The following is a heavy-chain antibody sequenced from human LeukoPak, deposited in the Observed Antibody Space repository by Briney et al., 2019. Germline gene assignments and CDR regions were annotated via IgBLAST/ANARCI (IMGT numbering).Heavy chain of an antibody. CDR2: ISAYNGNT. J-gene: IGHJ5*02. CDR1: GYTFTSYG. D-gene: IGHD3-3*01. V-gene: IGHV1-18*01. Sequence: ASVKVSCKASGYTFTSYGISWVRQAPGQGREWMGWISAYNGNTNYAQKLQGRVTMTTDTSTSTAYMELRSLRSDDTAVYYCARARGITIFGVVNNAKYNWFDPWGQGTLVTVSS. CDR3: ARARGITIFGVVNNAKYNWFDP.